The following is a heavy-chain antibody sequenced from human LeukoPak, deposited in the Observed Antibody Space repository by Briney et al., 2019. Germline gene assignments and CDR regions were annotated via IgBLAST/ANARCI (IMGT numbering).Heavy chain of an antibody. CDR2: IKQDGTEK. D-gene: IGHD2-2*01. CDR3: ARDRGVVPAALRYYFDY. CDR1: GFTFTTYW. Sequence: GGSLRLSCAASGFTFTTYWMSWVRQAPGKGLEWVANIKQDGTEKYYVDSVKGRFTISRDNAKNSLYLQMNSLRAEDTAVYYCARDRGVVPAALRYYFDYWGQGTLVTVSS. V-gene: IGHV3-7*03. J-gene: IGHJ4*02.